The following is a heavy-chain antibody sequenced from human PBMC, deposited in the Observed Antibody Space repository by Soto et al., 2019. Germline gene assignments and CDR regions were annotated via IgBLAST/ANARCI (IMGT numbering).Heavy chain of an antibody. CDR3: VRTSLVVAAATREDY. J-gene: IGHJ4*02. CDR1: GFTFSSYW. D-gene: IGHD2-15*01. CDR2: INSDGSST. V-gene: IGHV3-74*01. Sequence: GGSLRLSCAAPGFTFSSYWVHWVRQAPGKGLVWVSRINSDGSSTSYADSVKGRFTISRDNAKNTLYLQMNSLRAEDTAVYYCVRTSLVVAAATREDYWGQGTLVTVSS.